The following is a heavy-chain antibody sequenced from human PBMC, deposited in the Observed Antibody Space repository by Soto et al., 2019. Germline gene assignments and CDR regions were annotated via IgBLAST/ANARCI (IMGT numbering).Heavy chain of an antibody. CDR2: ISAFNGNT. Sequence: QDQLLQSGAEVKKPGASVTVSCKASGYSFTNYGITWVRQAPGQGLEWMGWISAFNGNTHYAQKLQGRVTMTTDASTSKAYMQLWRLRSDDTAVYYCARDRGVAPPVAGNTHYYYYMDVWGKGTTVNVSS. D-gene: IGHD6-19*01. J-gene: IGHJ6*03. CDR1: GYSFTNYG. CDR3: ARDRGVAPPVAGNTHYYYYMDV. V-gene: IGHV1-18*01.